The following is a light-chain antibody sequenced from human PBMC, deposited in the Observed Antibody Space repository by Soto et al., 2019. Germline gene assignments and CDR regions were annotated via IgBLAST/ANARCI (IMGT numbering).Light chain of an antibody. CDR1: QRVSARY. CDR3: QQYDSSPRT. J-gene: IGKJ1*01. CDR2: DAS. Sequence: NELTQSQGTLSMSPGDRATLSCSASQRVSARYLAWYHQKPGQAPRLLIYDASNRATGIPARFSGSGYGTDFTLTISSLEPEDFAVYWCQQYDSSPRTFGQGTKVDIK. V-gene: IGKV3-20*01.